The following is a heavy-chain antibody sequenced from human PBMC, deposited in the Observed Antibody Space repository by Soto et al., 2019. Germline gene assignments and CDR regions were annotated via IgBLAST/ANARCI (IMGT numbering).Heavy chain of an antibody. CDR2: IGTAGDP. J-gene: IGHJ6*02. Sequence: GGSLRLSCAASGFTFSSYDMNWVRQATGKGLEWVSAIGTAGDPYYPGSVKCRFTISRENAKNSLYLQMNSLRAGDTAVYYCARARPDYVTGMDVWGQGTTVTVSS. D-gene: IGHD4-17*01. CDR3: ARARPDYVTGMDV. CDR1: GFTFSSYD. V-gene: IGHV3-13*05.